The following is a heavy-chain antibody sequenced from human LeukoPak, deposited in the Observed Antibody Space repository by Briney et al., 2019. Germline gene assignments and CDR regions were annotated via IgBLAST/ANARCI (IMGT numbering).Heavy chain of an antibody. CDR3: ARDLGVLRRYDAFDI. Sequence: GGSLRLSCAASGFTFSSYGMHWVRQAPGKGLEWVAVISYDGSNKYYADSVKGRFTISRDNSKNTLYLQMNSLRAEDTAVYYCARDLGVLRRYDAFDIWGQGTMVTVSS. CDR1: GFTFSSYG. D-gene: IGHD1-26*01. CDR2: ISYDGSNK. V-gene: IGHV3-30*03. J-gene: IGHJ3*02.